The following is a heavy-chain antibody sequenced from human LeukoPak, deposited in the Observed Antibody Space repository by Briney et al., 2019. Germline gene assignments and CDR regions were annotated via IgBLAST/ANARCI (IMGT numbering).Heavy chain of an antibody. CDR2: INHDGSEK. CDR1: GVTFSSYG. D-gene: IGHD1-26*01. Sequence: GGSLRLSCAASGVTFSSYGMHWVRQGPRQGLEWVANINHDGSEKFYVDSVKGRFTISRDNAKNSLFLQMDSLRVEDTAIYYCARDSWATDYWGEGTMVTVSA. J-gene: IGHJ4*02. CDR3: ARDSWATDY. V-gene: IGHV3-7*01.